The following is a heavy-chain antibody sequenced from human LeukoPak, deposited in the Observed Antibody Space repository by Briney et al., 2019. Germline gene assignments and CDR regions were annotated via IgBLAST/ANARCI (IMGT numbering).Heavy chain of an antibody. D-gene: IGHD3-22*01. CDR1: GFTFSSYG. CDR3: AKLSYYDSSGPIDY. CDR2: TRYDGSNK. V-gene: IGHV3-30*02. J-gene: IGHJ4*02. Sequence: GGSLRLSCAASGFTFSSYGMHWVRQAPGKGLEWVAFTRYDGSNKYYADSVKGRFTISRYNSKNTLYLQMNSLRAEDTAVYYCAKLSYYDSSGPIDYWGQGTLVTVSS.